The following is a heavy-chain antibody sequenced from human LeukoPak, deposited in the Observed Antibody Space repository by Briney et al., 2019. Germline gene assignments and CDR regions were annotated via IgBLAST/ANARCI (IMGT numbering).Heavy chain of an antibody. D-gene: IGHD4-17*01. Sequence: GASVTVSCTSSGYSFTVYYMHWVRQAPGQGLEWMGWINPKSGGTNYAQKFLGRVTMTSDTSINTAYMELSRLRSDDTAVYYCASLYGDYVASDYWGQGTLVTVSS. CDR3: ASLYGDYVASDY. J-gene: IGHJ4*02. CDR1: GYSFTVYY. CDR2: INPKSGGT. V-gene: IGHV1-2*02.